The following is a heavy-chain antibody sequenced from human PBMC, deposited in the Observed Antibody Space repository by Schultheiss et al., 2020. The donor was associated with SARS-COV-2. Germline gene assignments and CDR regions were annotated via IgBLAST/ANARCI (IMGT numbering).Heavy chain of an antibody. CDR2: INHSGST. CDR1: GGSFSGYY. Sequence: SETLSLTCAVYGGSFSGYYWSWIRQPPGKGLEWIGEINHSGSTNYNPSLKSRVTISVDTSKNQFSLKLSSVTAADTAVYYCARGPGASGYCSSTSCYVFDYWGQGTLVTVSS. V-gene: IGHV4-34*01. D-gene: IGHD2-2*01. J-gene: IGHJ4*02. CDR3: ARGPGASGYCSSTSCYVFDY.